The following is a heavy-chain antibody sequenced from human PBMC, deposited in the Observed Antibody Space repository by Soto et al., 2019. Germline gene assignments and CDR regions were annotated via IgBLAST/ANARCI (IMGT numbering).Heavy chain of an antibody. CDR2: IYPGDSYT. CDR1: GYSFTSYW. CDR3: ASRYCSSTSCYRGDYYYYGMDV. V-gene: IGHV5-51*01. D-gene: IGHD2-2*01. Sequence: GESLKISCKGSGYSFTSYWIGRVRQMPGKGLEWMGIIYPGDSYTRYSPSFQGQVTISADKSISTAYLQWSSLKASDTAMYYCASRYCSSTSCYRGDYYYYGMDVWGQGNKVTVSS. J-gene: IGHJ6*02.